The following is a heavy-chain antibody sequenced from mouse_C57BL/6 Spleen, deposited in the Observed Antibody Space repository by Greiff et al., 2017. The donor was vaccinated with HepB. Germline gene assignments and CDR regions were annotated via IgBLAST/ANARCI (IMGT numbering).Heavy chain of an antibody. D-gene: IGHD2-5*01. CDR1: GFTFSSYG. CDR2: ISSGGSYT. J-gene: IGHJ2*01. V-gene: IGHV5-6*01. CDR3: ARKRDSNYYFDY. Sequence: DVQLVESGGDLVKPGGSLKLSCAASGFTFSSYGMSWVRQTPDKRLEWVATISSGGSYTYYPDSVKGRFTISRDNAKNTLYLQMSSLKSEDTAMYYCARKRDSNYYFDYWGQGTTLTVSS.